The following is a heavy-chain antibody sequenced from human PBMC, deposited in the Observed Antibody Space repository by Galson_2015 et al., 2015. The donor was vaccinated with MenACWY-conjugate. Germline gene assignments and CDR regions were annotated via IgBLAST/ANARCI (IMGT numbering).Heavy chain of an antibody. V-gene: IGHV3-23*01. CDR3: AKFKYSTSWSNTHGMDV. CDR1: GITFSSNA. CDR2: IGTGGGT. Sequence: SLRLSCAASGITFSSNAMNWVRQAPGKGLEWVSGIGTGGGTYYADSVKGRFTISRDNSKNMVYLQMNSLRAEGTAIYYCAKFKYSTSWSNTHGMDVWGQGTTVTVSS. J-gene: IGHJ6*02. D-gene: IGHD2-2*01.